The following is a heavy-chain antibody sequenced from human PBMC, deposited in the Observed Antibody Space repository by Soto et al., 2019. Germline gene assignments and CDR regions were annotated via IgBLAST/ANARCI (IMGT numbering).Heavy chain of an antibody. D-gene: IGHD3-3*02. V-gene: IGHV3-33*01. CDR1: GFTFSSYG. Sequence: QVQLVESGGGVVQPGRSLRLSCAASGFTFSSYGMHLVRQAPGKGLEWVAVIWYDGSNKYYADSVKGRFTISRDNSKNTLYLQMNSLRAEDTAVYYCARAHFSRDAGIDWYFDLWGRGTLATVSS. CDR3: ARAHFSRDAGIDWYFDL. J-gene: IGHJ2*01. CDR2: IWYDGSNK.